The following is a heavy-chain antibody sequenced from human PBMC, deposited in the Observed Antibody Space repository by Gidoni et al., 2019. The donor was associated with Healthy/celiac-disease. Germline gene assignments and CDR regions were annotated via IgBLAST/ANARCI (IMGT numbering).Heavy chain of an antibody. J-gene: IGHJ4*02. V-gene: IGHV3-9*01. Sequence: EVQLVESGGGLVQPGRSLRLSCAASGFTFDDYAMHWVRQAPGKGLEWVSGISWNSGSIGYADSVKGRFTISRDNAKNSLYLQMNSLRAEDTALYYCAKDIHYYYDSSGRTFDYWGQGTLVTVSS. CDR2: ISWNSGSI. D-gene: IGHD3-22*01. CDR1: GFTFDDYA. CDR3: AKDIHYYYDSSGRTFDY.